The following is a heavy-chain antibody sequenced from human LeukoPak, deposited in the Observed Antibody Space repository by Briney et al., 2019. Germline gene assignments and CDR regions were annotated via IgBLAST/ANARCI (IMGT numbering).Heavy chain of an antibody. CDR1: GLTFDDYG. J-gene: IGHJ3*02. V-gene: IGHV3-20*04. D-gene: IGHD3-16*02. CDR2: INWNGGST. CDR3: ARTYDYVWGSYRPYDAFDI. Sequence: GGSLRLSCAASGLTFDDYGMSWVRQAPGKGLEWVSGINWNGGSTGYADSVKGRFTISRDNAKNSLYLQMNSLRAEDTALYYCARTYDYVWGSYRPYDAFDIWGQGTMVTVSS.